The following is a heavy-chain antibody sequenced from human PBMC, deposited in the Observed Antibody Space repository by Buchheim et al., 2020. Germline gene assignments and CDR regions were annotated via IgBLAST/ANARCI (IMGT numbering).Heavy chain of an antibody. CDR1: GFTFSSYA. D-gene: IGHD3-22*01. J-gene: IGHJ4*02. Sequence: EVQLLESGGGLVQPGGSLRLSCAASGFTFSSYAMSWVRQAPGKGLEWVSAISGSGGSTYYADSVKGRFTISRDNSKNTLYLQMNSLRAEDTAVYYCAKDQLRTQPTYYYDSSGYYEDDYWGQGTL. CDR2: ISGSGGST. CDR3: AKDQLRTQPTYYYDSSGYYEDDY. V-gene: IGHV3-23*01.